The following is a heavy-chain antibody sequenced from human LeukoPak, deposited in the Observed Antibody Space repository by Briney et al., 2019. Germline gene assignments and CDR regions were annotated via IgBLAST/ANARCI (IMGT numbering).Heavy chain of an antibody. Sequence: SETLSLTCTVSGGSISSAAYYWSWIRQHPGQGLECIGYIYYSGSTYYNPSLKSRLTISLDTSNNQFSLRLTSVTAADTAMYYCAAGPWELDFWGQGTLVTVSS. CDR1: GGSISSAAYY. J-gene: IGHJ4*02. CDR2: IYYSGST. V-gene: IGHV4-30-4*08. D-gene: IGHD1-26*01. CDR3: AAGPWELDF.